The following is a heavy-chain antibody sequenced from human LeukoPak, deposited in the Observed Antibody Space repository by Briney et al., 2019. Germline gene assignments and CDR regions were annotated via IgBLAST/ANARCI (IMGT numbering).Heavy chain of an antibody. CDR1: GYTFTGYY. Sequence: GASVKVSCKASGYTFTGYYMHWVRQAPGQGLEWMGRINPNSGGTNYAQKFQGRVTMTRDTSTSTAYMELSRLRSDDTAVYYCARSSVVPHDRSYYYYYMDVWGKGTTVTVSS. CDR2: INPNSGGT. D-gene: IGHD3-22*01. J-gene: IGHJ6*03. CDR3: ARSSVVPHDRSYYYYYMDV. V-gene: IGHV1-2*06.